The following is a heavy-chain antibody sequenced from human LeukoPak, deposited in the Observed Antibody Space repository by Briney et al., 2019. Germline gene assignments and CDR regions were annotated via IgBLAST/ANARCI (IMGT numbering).Heavy chain of an antibody. J-gene: IGHJ4*02. D-gene: IGHD6-6*01. Sequence: SETLSLTCTVSGGSISSSSYYWGWIRQPPGKGLEWIGSIYYSGSTYYNPSLKSRVTISVDTSKNQFSLKLSSVTAADTAVYYCARYYSSLHYWGQGTLVTVSS. V-gene: IGHV4-39*01. CDR3: ARYYSSLHY. CDR2: IYYSGST. CDR1: GGSISSSSYY.